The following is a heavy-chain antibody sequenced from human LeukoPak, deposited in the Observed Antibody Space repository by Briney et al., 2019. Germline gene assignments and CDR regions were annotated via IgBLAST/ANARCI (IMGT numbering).Heavy chain of an antibody. J-gene: IGHJ4*02. CDR2: IYSGGRT. D-gene: IGHD3-10*01. CDR1: GFTVSSNY. Sequence: GGSLRLSCAASGFTVSSNYMSWVSQAPGRWMEWVSVIYSGGRTYYADSVKGRFTISRDNSQNTLSLQLNSLRAGDTAVYYCARGTVTMVDYWGQGTLVTVSS. CDR3: ARGTVTMVDY. V-gene: IGHV3-66*01.